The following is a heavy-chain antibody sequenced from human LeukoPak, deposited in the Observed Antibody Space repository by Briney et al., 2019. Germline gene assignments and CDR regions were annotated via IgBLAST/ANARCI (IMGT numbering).Heavy chain of an antibody. Sequence: AGGSLRLSCAASGFTFSSYSMTWVRQAPGKGLEWVSSISSSSSYIYYADSVKGRFTISRDNSKNTLYLQMNSLRAEDTAVYYCARAIMITFGGVIDPYYYFDYWGQGTLVTVSS. CDR1: GFTFSSYS. CDR2: ISSSSSYI. CDR3: ARAIMITFGGVIDPYYYFDY. J-gene: IGHJ4*02. V-gene: IGHV3-21*01. D-gene: IGHD3-16*02.